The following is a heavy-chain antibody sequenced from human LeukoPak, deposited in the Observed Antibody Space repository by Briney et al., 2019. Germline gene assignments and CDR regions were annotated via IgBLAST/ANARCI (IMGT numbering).Heavy chain of an antibody. CDR1: GFTFSSYA. D-gene: IGHD4-17*01. CDR3: AKSHYGDYAFDSAFDI. J-gene: IGHJ3*02. V-gene: IGHV3-23*01. Sequence: GGSLRLSCAASGFTFSSYAMSWVRQAPGKGLEWVSAISGSGGSTYYADSVKGRFTISRDNSKNTLYLQMNSLRAEDTAVYYCAKSHYGDYAFDSAFDIWGQGTMVTVSS. CDR2: ISGSGGST.